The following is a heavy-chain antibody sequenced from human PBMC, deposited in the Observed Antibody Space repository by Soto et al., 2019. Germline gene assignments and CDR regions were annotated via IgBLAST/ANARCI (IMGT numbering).Heavy chain of an antibody. Sequence: SVKVSCKASGGTFSSYAISWVLQAPLQGLEWMGGIIPIFGTANYAQKFQGRVTITADESTSTAYMELSSLRSEDTAVYYCARAVRIVATIAYYYGMDVWGQGTTVTVSS. CDR2: IIPIFGTA. D-gene: IGHD6-13*01. CDR3: ARAVRIVATIAYYYGMDV. J-gene: IGHJ6*02. V-gene: IGHV1-69*13. CDR1: GGTFSSYA.